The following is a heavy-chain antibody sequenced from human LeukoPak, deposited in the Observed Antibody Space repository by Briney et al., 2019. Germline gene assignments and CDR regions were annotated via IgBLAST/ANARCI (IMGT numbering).Heavy chain of an antibody. CDR3: ARDAILTGRFDY. D-gene: IGHD3-9*01. V-gene: IGHV3-33*01. J-gene: IGHJ4*02. CDR1: GFTFSTYG. CDR2: IWYDGSNK. Sequence: PGGSLRLSCAASGFTFSTYGMHWVRQAPGKGLEWVAVIWYDGSNKYYADSVRGRFTISRDNFKNTLYLQMNSLRAEDTAVYYCARDAILTGRFDYWGQGSLVTVSS.